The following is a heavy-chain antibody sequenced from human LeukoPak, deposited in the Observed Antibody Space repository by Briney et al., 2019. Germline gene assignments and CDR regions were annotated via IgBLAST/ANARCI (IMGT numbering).Heavy chain of an antibody. CDR2: INAGTGNR. Sequence: ASVKVSCKASGYTFTGYYMHWVRQARGQRLEWMGWINAGTGNRKYSQKFQDRVTITSDTSASTVYMEMSSLRSEDTAVYYCARAPWDSSSWYVYWGQGTLVTVSS. CDR3: ARAPWDSSSWYVY. J-gene: IGHJ4*02. CDR1: GYTFTGYY. D-gene: IGHD6-13*01. V-gene: IGHV1-3*01.